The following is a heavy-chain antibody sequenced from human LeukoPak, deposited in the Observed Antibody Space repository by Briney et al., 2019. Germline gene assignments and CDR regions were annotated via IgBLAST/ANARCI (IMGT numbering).Heavy chain of an antibody. V-gene: IGHV3-7*01. CDR1: GLTFRGYW. D-gene: IGHD5-24*01. J-gene: IGHJ4*02. CDR3: ARERDGRFFDY. Sequence: GGSLRLSCAVPGLTFRGYWMSWVRQAPGKGLEWVANINQEGSGKYFVDSVEGRFTISRDNAKNSLHLQMNTLRAEDTAVYYCARERDGRFFDYWGQGTLVTVSS. CDR2: INQEGSGK.